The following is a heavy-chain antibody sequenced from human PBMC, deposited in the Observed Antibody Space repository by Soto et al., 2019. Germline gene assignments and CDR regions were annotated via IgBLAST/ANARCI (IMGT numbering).Heavy chain of an antibody. CDR2: INPNSGGT. CDR1: GYTFTGYY. V-gene: IGHV1-2*04. D-gene: IGHD3-10*01. Sequence: ASVKVSCKASGYTFTGYYMHWVRQAPGQGLEWMGWINPNSGGTNYAQKFQGWVTMTRDTSISTAYMELSRLRSDDTAVYYCARTTPTYYYGSGSNDAFDIWGQGTMVTVSS. CDR3: ARTTPTYYYGSGSNDAFDI. J-gene: IGHJ3*02.